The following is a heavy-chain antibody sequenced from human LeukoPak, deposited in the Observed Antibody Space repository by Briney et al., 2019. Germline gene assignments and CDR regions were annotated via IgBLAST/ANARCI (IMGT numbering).Heavy chain of an antibody. CDR1: GFIFGDYA. D-gene: IGHD3-22*01. J-gene: IGHJ4*02. CDR2: ISSSSSYI. CDR3: ARNADSSGYYFFDY. Sequence: GGSLRLSCAASGFIFGDYAMHWVRQAPGKGLEWVSSISSSSSYIYYADSVKGRFTISRDNAKNSLYLQMNSLRAEDTAVYYCARNADSSGYYFFDYWGQGTLVTVSS. V-gene: IGHV3-21*01.